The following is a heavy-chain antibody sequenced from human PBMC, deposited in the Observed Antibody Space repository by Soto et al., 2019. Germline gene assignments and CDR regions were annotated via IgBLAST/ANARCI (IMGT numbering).Heavy chain of an antibody. CDR2: IGSSDNII. CDR3: ARDLGYYESSGYFDY. J-gene: IGHJ4*02. D-gene: IGHD3-22*01. Sequence: GGSLRLSCAASGFTFSDYYVSWIRQAPGKGLEWVSYIGSSDNIIYYADSVKGRFTISRDNAKNSLYLQMNSLRAEDTAVYYCARDLGYYESSGYFDYWGQGTLVTVSS. V-gene: IGHV3-11*01. CDR1: GFTFSDYY.